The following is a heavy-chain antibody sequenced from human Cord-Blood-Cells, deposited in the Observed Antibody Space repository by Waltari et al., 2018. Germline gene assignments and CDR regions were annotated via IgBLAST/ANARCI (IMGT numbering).Heavy chain of an antibody. J-gene: IGHJ6*02. D-gene: IGHD5-12*01. CDR1: GFTFSSYA. CDR3: ARVPSTTKYYYYGMDV. V-gene: IGHV3-30*04. Sequence: QVQLVESGGGVVQPGRSLRLSCAASGFTFSSYAMHWVRQAPGKGMEWVAVISYDGSNKYYADSVKGRFTISRDNSKNTLYLQMNSLRAEDTAVYYCARVPSTTKYYYYGMDVWGQGTTVTVSS. CDR2: ISYDGSNK.